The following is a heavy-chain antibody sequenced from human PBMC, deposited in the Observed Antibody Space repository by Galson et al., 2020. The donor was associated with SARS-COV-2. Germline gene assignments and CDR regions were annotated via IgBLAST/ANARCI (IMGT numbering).Heavy chain of an antibody. Sequence: GESLKISCAASGFAFSSYTLNWVRQAPGKGLEWVASLATSSTYIYHADSLKGRFTISRDNAENSLYLQMNSLRAEDTAVYYCARSPPASTSGSTNAFEYWGQRTQIAVSS. CDR2: LATSSTYI. CDR3: ARSPPASTSGSTNAFEY. V-gene: IGHV3-21*01. CDR1: GFAFSSYT. J-gene: IGHJ4*02. D-gene: IGHD7-27*01.